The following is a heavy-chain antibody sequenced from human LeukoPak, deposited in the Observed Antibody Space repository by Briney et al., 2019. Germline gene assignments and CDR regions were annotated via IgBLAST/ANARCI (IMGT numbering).Heavy chain of an antibody. V-gene: IGHV3-30-3*01. CDR1: GFTLNSYA. D-gene: IGHD5-24*01. CDR2: MSYHGSKK. CDR3: ARDPRDGSFFDY. J-gene: IGHJ4*02. Sequence: PGGSLRPSCAASGFTLNSYALHWVRQAPGKGLEWVAVMSYHGSKKYYADSVKGRFTISRDSSNNTLYLQMDSLRAEDTAVYYCARDPRDGSFFDYWGQGALVTVSS.